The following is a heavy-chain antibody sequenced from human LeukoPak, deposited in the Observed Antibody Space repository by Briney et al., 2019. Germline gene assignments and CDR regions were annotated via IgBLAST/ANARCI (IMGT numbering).Heavy chain of an antibody. J-gene: IGHJ4*02. D-gene: IGHD6-19*01. CDR2: IIPILGIA. CDR1: GYTFTSYA. V-gene: IGHV1-69*04. Sequence: SVKVSCKASGYTFTSYAISWVRQAPGQGLEWMGRIIPILGIANYAQKFQGRVTITADKSTSAAYMELSSLRSEDTAVYYCARGGIAVAVPFDYWGQGTLVTVSS. CDR3: ARGGIAVAVPFDY.